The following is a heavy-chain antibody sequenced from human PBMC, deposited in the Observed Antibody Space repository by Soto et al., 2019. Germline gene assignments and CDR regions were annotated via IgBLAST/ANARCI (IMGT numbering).Heavy chain of an antibody. CDR1: GSSISGHY. CDR3: ARHRGYSGYNALDH. Sequence: QVQLQESGPGLLKPSETLSLTCTVSGSSISGHYWSWIRQSPGKGLEWIGYIFDTGSTNYNPSLGSRVTMSVDTSKTQFSLSLRFVTATDTAVYYCARHRGYSGYNALDHWGQGTLVTVSS. CDR2: IFDTGST. V-gene: IGHV4-59*08. J-gene: IGHJ4*02. D-gene: IGHD5-12*01.